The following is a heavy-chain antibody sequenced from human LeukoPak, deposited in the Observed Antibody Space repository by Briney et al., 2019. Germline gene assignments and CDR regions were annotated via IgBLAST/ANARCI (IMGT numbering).Heavy chain of an antibody. CDR2: IYYSGGT. J-gene: IGHJ4*02. CDR1: GGSISSYY. V-gene: IGHV4-59*01. Sequence: SETLSLTCTVSGGSISSYYWSWIRQPPGKGLEWIGYIYYSGGTNYNPSLKSRVTISVDTSKNQFSLKLSSVTAADTAVYYCARNQWELPSEWGQGTLVTVSS. D-gene: IGHD1-26*01. CDR3: ARNQWELPSE.